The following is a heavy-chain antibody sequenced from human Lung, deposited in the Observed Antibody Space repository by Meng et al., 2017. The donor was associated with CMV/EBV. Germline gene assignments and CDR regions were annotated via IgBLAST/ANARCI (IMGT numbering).Heavy chain of an antibody. Sequence: VQLRESGPGLVTPPEPRSLTCAFSGYSITNHEWWAWVRQPPRKGLEWIGEIPHRGSSAYNPSLKSRVSMSIDKSKNQFSLKLTSVTAADTAVYHCLRRSGGSVWGQGTLVTVSS. CDR2: IPHRGSS. CDR1: GYSITNHEW. J-gene: IGHJ1*01. V-gene: IGHV4-4*03. D-gene: IGHD3-10*01. CDR3: LRRSGGSV.